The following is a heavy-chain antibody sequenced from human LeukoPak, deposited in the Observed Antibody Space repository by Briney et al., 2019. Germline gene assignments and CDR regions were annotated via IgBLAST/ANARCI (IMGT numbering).Heavy chain of an antibody. D-gene: IGHD6-13*01. CDR3: ARAVVGYSSSWYGNWFDP. V-gene: IGHV4-59*08. CDR2: IYYSGST. CDR1: GGSISSYY. Sequence: SETLSLTCTVSGGSISSYYWSWIRQPPGKGLEWIGYIYYSGSTNYNPSHKSRVTISVDTSKNQFSLKLSSVTAADTAVYYCARAVVGYSSSWYGNWFDPWGQGTLVTVSS. J-gene: IGHJ5*02.